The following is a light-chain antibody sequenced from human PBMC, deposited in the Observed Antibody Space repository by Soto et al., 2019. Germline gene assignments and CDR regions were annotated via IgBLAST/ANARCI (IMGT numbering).Light chain of an antibody. V-gene: IGKV3-15*01. J-gene: IGKJ4*01. CDR1: QSVGSN. CDR2: GAS. Sequence: ETVMTQSPATLSVSPGERATLSCRASQSVGSNLAWYQQKPGQAPRLLIYGASTRATGIPARFSGSGSGTEFTLTISSLQSEDSAVYSCQQYNDWPPLTFGGGTKVEIK. CDR3: QQYNDWPPLT.